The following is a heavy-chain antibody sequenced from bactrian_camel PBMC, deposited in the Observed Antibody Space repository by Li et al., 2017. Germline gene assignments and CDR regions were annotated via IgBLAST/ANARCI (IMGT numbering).Heavy chain of an antibody. CDR3: AADFRVIGGYWGASASYGHQCDTDN. CDR1: ENIYSRNN. J-gene: IGHJ4*01. Sequence: DVQLVESGGGSVQAGGSLGLSCAASENIYSRNNMGWFRQPPGKELEGVARIHSDTGKTFVIDSVKGRFAISQDDYKATVYLQMNNLTSEDTAIYYCAADFRVIGGYWGASASYGHQCDTDNWGQGTQVT. CDR2: IHSDTGKT. V-gene: IGHV3S40*01. D-gene: IGHD7*01.